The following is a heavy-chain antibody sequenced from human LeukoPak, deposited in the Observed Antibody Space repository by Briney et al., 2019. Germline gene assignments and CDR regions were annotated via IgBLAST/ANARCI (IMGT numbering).Heavy chain of an antibody. CDR2: IYHSGST. V-gene: IGHV4-30-2*01. Sequence: SETLSLTCAVSGGSISSGGYSWIWIRQPPGKGLEWIGYIYHSGSTYYNPSLKSRVTISVDRSKNQFSLKLSSVTAADTAVYYCASFGSYYSKFDYWGQGTLVTVSS. J-gene: IGHJ4*02. CDR3: ASFGSYYSKFDY. D-gene: IGHD1-26*01. CDR1: GGSISSGGYS.